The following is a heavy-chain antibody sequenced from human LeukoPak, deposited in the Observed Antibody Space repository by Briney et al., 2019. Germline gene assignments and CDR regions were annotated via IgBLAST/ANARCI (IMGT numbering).Heavy chain of an antibody. CDR3: ARVQYSGSYHYFDY. CDR1: GFTFRSYE. D-gene: IGHD1-26*01. J-gene: IGHJ4*02. CDR2: ISSSGSTI. Sequence: GGSLRLSCAASGFTFRSYEMNWVRQAPGKGLEWVSYISSSGSTIYYADSVKGRFTISRDNAKNSLYLQMNSLRAEDTAVYYCARVQYSGSYHYFDYWGQGTLVTVSS. V-gene: IGHV3-48*03.